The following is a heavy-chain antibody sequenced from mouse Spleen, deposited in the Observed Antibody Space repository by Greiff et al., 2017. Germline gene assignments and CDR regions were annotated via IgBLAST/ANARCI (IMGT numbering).Heavy chain of an antibody. D-gene: IGHD2-5*01. CDR3: AREGDSNYRYFDY. Sequence: VQLQQSGPELVKPGASVKISCKASGYTFTGYWIEWVKQRPGHGLEWIGEILPGSGSTNYNEKFKGKATFTADTSSNTAYMQLSSLTTEDSAIYYCAREGDSNYRYFDYWGQGTTLTVSS. CDR1: GYTFTGYW. V-gene: IGHV1-9*01. CDR2: ILPGSGST. J-gene: IGHJ2*01.